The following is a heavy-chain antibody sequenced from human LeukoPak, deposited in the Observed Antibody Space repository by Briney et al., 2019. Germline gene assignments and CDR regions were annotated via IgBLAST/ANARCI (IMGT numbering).Heavy chain of an antibody. D-gene: IGHD2-2*01. CDR1: GFTFSSYA. CDR2: ISSNGGST. Sequence: GRSLRLSCAASGFTFSSYAMRWVRQAPGKGLEYVSAISSNGGSTYYANSVKGRFTISRDNSKNTLYLQMGSLRAEDMAVYYCARDGGYCSSTSCLPPSGYMDVWGKGTTVTVSS. J-gene: IGHJ6*03. CDR3: ARDGGYCSSTSCLPPSGYMDV. V-gene: IGHV3-64*01.